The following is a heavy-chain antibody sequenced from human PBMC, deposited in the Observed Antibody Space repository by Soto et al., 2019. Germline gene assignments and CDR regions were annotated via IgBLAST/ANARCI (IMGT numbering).Heavy chain of an antibody. D-gene: IGHD3-10*01. CDR2: INPKSGAT. J-gene: IGHJ6*02. Sequence: SVRVSCKAAGYAFIGFHLHWVRRAPGQGLEWVGWINPKSGATYYAQKFQGRVTMTRETSINTVYMELSSLKFEDTALYYCARAGRGAHPPHYYGSVNNYYYYSQSALDVSGQGTLVTRSS. CDR1: GYAFIGFH. V-gene: IGHV1-2*02. CDR3: ARAGRGAHPPHYYGSVNNYYYYSQSALDV.